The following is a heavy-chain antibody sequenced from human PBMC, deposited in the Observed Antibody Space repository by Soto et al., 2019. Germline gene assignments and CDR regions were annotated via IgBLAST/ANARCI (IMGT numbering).Heavy chain of an antibody. D-gene: IGHD3-22*01. J-gene: IGHJ4*02. CDR2: MNPNSGNT. CDR1: GYTFTSYD. Sequence: ASVKVSCKASGYTFTSYDINWVRLATGQGLEWMGWMNPNSGNTGYAQKFQGRVTMTRNTSISTAYMELSSLRSEDTAVYYCASPHLYDSSGYSFDYWGQGTLDTVSS. V-gene: IGHV1-8*01. CDR3: ASPHLYDSSGYSFDY.